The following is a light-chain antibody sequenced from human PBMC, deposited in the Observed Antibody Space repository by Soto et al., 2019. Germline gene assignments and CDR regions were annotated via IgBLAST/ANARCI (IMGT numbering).Light chain of an antibody. J-gene: IGKJ2*01. Sequence: DIPMTQSPSSLSASVGDRVTITCRASQSISSYLNWYQQKPGKAPNLLIYAASTLQSGVPSRFSGSGSGTDFTLTISSLQPEDFATFYCQQGYTPPYTFGQGTKLEIK. V-gene: IGKV1-39*01. CDR3: QQGYTPPYT. CDR2: AAS. CDR1: QSISSY.